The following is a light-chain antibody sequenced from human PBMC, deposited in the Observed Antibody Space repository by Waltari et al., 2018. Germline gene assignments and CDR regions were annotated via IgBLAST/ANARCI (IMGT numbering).Light chain of an antibody. CDR2: DVT. Sequence: QSALTQPASVSGSPGQSITISCTGTSSDIGSYNYVSWYQQHPGKAPKLIICDVTNRPSGVSNRFSGSKSGNTASLIISGLQGEDEADYYCSSYMDTTALELFGGGTSLTVL. V-gene: IGLV2-14*03. CDR3: SSYMDTTALEL. J-gene: IGLJ2*01. CDR1: SSDIGSYNY.